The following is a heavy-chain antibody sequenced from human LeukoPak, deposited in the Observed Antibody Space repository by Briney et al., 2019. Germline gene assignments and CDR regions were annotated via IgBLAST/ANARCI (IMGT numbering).Heavy chain of an antibody. V-gene: IGHV3-21*01. CDR3: ARVPHAMVRGVIITEFYFDY. CDR1: GLTLSSHS. D-gene: IGHD3-10*01. J-gene: IGHJ4*02. Sequence: GGSLRLSCAASGLTLSSHSMNWVRQAPGKGLEWVSSISSNSNYIYYADSVKGRFTISRDNAKNSLYLQMNSLRAEDTAVYYCARVPHAMVRGVIITEFYFDYWGQGTLVTVSS. CDR2: ISSNSNYI.